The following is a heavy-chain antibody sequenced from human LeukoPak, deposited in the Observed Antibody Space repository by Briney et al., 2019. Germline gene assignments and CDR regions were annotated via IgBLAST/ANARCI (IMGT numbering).Heavy chain of an antibody. V-gene: IGHV5-51*01. CDR1: GYSFTSYW. CDR2: IYPGDSDT. CDR3: ARHVILGSSWYNWGQRDYYFDY. Sequence: GESLKISCKGSGYSFTSYWIGWVRQLPGKGLEWMGIIYPGDSDTRYSPSFQGQVTISADKSISTAYLQWSSLKASDTAMYCCARHVILGSSWYNWGQRDYYFDYWGQGTLVTVSS. J-gene: IGHJ4*02. D-gene: IGHD6-13*01.